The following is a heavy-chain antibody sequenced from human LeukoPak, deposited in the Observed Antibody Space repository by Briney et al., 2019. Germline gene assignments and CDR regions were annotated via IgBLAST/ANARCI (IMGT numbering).Heavy chain of an antibody. J-gene: IGHJ4*02. V-gene: IGHV3-30-3*01. Sequence: GRSLRLSCAASGFTFGSYAMHWVRQAPGKGLEWVAVISYDGSNKYYADSVKGRFTISRDNSKNTLYLQMNSLRAEDTAVYYCAREWELPRMAHFDYWGQGTLVTVSS. CDR2: ISYDGSNK. CDR1: GFTFGSYA. CDR3: AREWELPRMAHFDY. D-gene: IGHD1-26*01.